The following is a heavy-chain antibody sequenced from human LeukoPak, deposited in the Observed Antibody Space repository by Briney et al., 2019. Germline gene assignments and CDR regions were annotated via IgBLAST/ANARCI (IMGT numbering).Heavy chain of an antibody. J-gene: IGHJ4*02. CDR2: ISSSGST. Sequence: SETLSLTCTVSGDSISSGDYYWSWIRQPAGKGLEWIGRISSSGSTNYNPSLKSRVTISVDTSKNQFSLKLSSVTAADTAVYYCASSAVRGVRSFDYWGQGTLVTVSS. D-gene: IGHD3-10*01. CDR1: GDSISSGDYY. V-gene: IGHV4-61*02. CDR3: ASSAVRGVRSFDY.